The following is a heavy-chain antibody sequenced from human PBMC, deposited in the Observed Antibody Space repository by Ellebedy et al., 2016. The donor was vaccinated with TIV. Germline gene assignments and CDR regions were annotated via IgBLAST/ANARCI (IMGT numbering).Heavy chain of an antibody. CDR1: RFMVRPYA. CDR3: ARAQGSYYDSGSYLDY. J-gene: IGHJ4*02. D-gene: IGHD3-10*01. Sequence: GESLKISXAASRFMVRPYAINWVRQAPGKGLEWVALISDDGEDKNYADSVKGRFTISRDNAKNSLYLQMNSLRAEDTAVYYCARAQGSYYDSGSYLDYWGQGTLVTVSS. V-gene: IGHV3-30*03. CDR2: ISDDGEDK.